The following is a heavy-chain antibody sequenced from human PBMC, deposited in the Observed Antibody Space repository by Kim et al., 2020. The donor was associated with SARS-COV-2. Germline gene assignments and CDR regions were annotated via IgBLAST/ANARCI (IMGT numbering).Heavy chain of an antibody. D-gene: IGHD1-26*01. CDR3: ARAQGWELLFYFDY. Sequence: GGSLRLSCAASGFTVSSNYMSWVRQAPGKGLEWVSVIYSGGSTYYADSVKGRFTISRDNSKNTLYLQMNSLRAEDTAVYYCARAQGWELLFYFDYWGQGTLVTVSS. J-gene: IGHJ4*02. CDR2: IYSGGST. CDR1: GFTVSSNY. V-gene: IGHV3-53*01.